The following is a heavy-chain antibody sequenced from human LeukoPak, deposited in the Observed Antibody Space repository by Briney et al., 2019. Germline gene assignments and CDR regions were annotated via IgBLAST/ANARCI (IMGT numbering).Heavy chain of an antibody. CDR3: AREGYSGYVMMGCGDYFDY. CDR1: GGSISSSSYY. D-gene: IGHD5-12*01. J-gene: IGHJ4*02. Sequence: SETLSLTCTVSGGSISSSSYYWGWIRQPPGKGLEWIGSIYYSGSTYYNPSLKSRVTISVDTSKNQFSLKLSSVTAADTAVYYCAREGYSGYVMMGCGDYFDYWGQGTLVTVSS. CDR2: IYYSGST. V-gene: IGHV4-39*07.